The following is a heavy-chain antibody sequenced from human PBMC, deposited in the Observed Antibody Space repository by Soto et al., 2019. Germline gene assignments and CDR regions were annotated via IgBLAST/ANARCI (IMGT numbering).Heavy chain of an antibody. D-gene: IGHD6-19*01. CDR2: INSAGSTT. CDR3: VRGSGGWYGIDS. V-gene: IGHV3-74*01. CDR1: GFTFSSHW. J-gene: IGHJ4*02. Sequence: EVQVVESGGGLVQPGGSLRLSCAASGFTFSSHWMHWVRQAPGKGLVWVSRINSAGSTTTYADSVKGRFTISRDNAKNTLYLQMNSLRAEDTAVYYCVRGSGGWYGIDSWGQGTLVTVSS.